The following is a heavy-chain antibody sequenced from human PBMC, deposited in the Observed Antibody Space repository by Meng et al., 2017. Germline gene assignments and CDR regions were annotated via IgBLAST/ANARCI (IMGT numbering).Heavy chain of an antibody. CDR2: IIPILGIA. D-gene: IGHD3-22*01. V-gene: IGHV1-69*02. CDR1: GGTFSSYT. J-gene: IGHJ1*01. Sequence: QGQLVQSGAEVKKPGSSVKVSSKASGGTFSSYTISWVRQAPGQGLEWMGRIIPILGIANYAQKFQGRVTITADKSTSTAYMELSSLRSDDTAVYYCASRYDSSGSAAFQHWGQGTLVTVSS. CDR3: ASRYDSSGSAAFQH.